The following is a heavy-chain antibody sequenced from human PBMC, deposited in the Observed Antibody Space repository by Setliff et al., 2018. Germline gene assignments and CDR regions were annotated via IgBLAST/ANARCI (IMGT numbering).Heavy chain of an antibody. CDR3: ARSYGSGSYHYYYGMDV. V-gene: IGHV3-74*01. Sequence: PGGSLRLSCAASGFTFVNYWMHWVRQAPGKGLVWVSRVNSDGSSTIYADSVKGRFTISRDNAENTLYLQMNSLRAEDTAVYYCARSYGSGSYHYYYGMDVWGQGTTVTVSS. D-gene: IGHD3-10*01. CDR2: VNSDGSST. J-gene: IGHJ6*02. CDR1: GFTFVNYW.